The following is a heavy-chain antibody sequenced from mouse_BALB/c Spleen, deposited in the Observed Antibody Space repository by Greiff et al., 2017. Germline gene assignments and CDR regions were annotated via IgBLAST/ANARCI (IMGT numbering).Heavy chain of an antibody. D-gene: IGHD3-2*01. CDR1: GYAFTNYL. Sequence: QVQLQQSGAELVRPGTSVKVSCKASGYAFTNYLIEWVKQRPGQGLEWIGVINPGSGGTNYNEEFKGKATLTADKSSSTAYMQLSSLTSDDSAVYFCARSDSSVLSWFAYWGQGTLVTVSA. CDR3: ARSDSSVLSWFAY. CDR2: INPGSGGT. V-gene: IGHV1-54*01. J-gene: IGHJ3*01.